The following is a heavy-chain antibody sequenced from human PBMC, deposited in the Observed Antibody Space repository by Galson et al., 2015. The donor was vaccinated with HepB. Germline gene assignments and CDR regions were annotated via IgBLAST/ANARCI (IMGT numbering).Heavy chain of an antibody. CDR2: IYYSGST. Sequence: ETLSLTCTVSGGSISSYYWSWIRQPPGKGLEWIGYIYYSGSTNYNPSLKSRVTISVDTSKNQFSLKLSSVTAADTAVYYCARAPYGGDYDDYWFDPWGQGTLVTVSS. V-gene: IGHV4-59*01. CDR1: GGSISSYY. J-gene: IGHJ5*02. CDR3: ARAPYGGDYDDYWFDP. D-gene: IGHD4-23*01.